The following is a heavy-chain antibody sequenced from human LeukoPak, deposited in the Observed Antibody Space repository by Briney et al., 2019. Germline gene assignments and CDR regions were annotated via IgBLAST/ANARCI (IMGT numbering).Heavy chain of an antibody. CDR3: AREGSQYDFWSGYSTYYYYGMDV. CDR1: GGTFSSYA. V-gene: IGHV1-2*06. CDR2: INPNSGGT. Sequence: ASVKVSCKASGGTFSSYAISWVRQAPGQGLEWMGRINPNSGGTNYAQKFQGRVTMTRDTSISTAYMELSRLRSDDTAVYYCAREGSQYDFWSGYSTYYYYGMDVWGQGTTVTVSS. D-gene: IGHD3-3*01. J-gene: IGHJ6*02.